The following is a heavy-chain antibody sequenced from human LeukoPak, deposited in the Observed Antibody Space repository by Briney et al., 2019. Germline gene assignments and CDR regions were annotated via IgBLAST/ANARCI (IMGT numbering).Heavy chain of an antibody. CDR2: IKGDGIST. Sequence: GGSLRLSCAASGFDFSSNWMHWVRHAPGQGLVWVSRIKGDGISTNYADSVKGRFTISRDNSKNTLFLQMNSLRAEDTALYYCARGLYSSASFLDYWGQGALVTVSS. CDR3: ARGLYSSASFLDY. CDR1: GFDFSSNW. D-gene: IGHD3-22*01. V-gene: IGHV3-74*01. J-gene: IGHJ4*01.